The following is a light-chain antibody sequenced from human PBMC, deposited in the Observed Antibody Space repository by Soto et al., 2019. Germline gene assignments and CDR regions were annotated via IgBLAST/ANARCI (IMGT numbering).Light chain of an antibody. CDR2: AAS. J-gene: IGKJ1*01. CDR3: QQSYSTPQT. CDR1: QSISSY. V-gene: IGKV1-39*01. Sequence: DIQMTQSPSSLSASVGDRVTITCRASQSISSYLNWYQQKPGKAPKLRIYAASSLQSGVPSRFSGSGSGTDFTLTISSLKPEDFATYYCQQSYSTPQTFGQGTKVDIK.